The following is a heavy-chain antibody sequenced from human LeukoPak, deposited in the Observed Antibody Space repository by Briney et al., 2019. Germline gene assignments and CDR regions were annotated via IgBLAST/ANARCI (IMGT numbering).Heavy chain of an antibody. CDR2: MYYSGST. V-gene: IGHV4-30-4*01. Sequence: SETLSLTCTVSGGSISSGDYYWSWIRQPPGKGLEWIGYMYYSGSTYYNPSLKGRVTISLDTSKNQFSLKLSSVTAADTAVYYCARPYYYDSRIDSWGQETLVTVSS. D-gene: IGHD3-22*01. CDR1: GGSISSGDYY. CDR3: ARPYYYDSRIDS. J-gene: IGHJ5*01.